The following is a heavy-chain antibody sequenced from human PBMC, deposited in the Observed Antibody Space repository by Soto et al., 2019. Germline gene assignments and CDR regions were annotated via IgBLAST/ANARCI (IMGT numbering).Heavy chain of an antibody. CDR2: IYYSGST. CDR3: ATRQGGSYNWFDL. J-gene: IGHJ5*02. CDR1: GGSISRSSYS. D-gene: IGHD2-15*01. V-gene: IGHV4-39*01. Sequence: SETLSLTCTVSGGSISRSSYSWGWIRQPPGKGLEWIGTIYYSGSTYYNPSLKSRVTISVDTSKNQFSLKLSSVTAADTAVYYCATRQGGSYNWFDLWGQGTLVTV.